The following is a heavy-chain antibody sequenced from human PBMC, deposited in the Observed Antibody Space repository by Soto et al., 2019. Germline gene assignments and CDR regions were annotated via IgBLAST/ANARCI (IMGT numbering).Heavy chain of an antibody. CDR1: GGSFSGYY. J-gene: IGHJ5*02. CDR2: INHSGST. D-gene: IGHD3-3*01. Sequence: SETLSLTCAVYGGSFSGYYWSWIRQPPGKGLEWIGEINHSGSTNYNPSLKSRVTISVDTSKNQFSLKLSSVTAGDTDVYYCARGKKGRVLRFLEWPRNWFDHWGQGTLVTVSS. V-gene: IGHV4-34*01. CDR3: ARGKKGRVLRFLEWPRNWFDH.